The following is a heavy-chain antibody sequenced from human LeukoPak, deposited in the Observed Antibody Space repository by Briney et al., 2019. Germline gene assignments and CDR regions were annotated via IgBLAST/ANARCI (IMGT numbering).Heavy chain of an antibody. J-gene: IGHJ3*02. V-gene: IGHV3-21*01. CDR3: ARERPTYYYYDSRNDAFDI. CDR1: GFTFSNYT. D-gene: IGHD3-22*01. Sequence: GGSLRLSCAASGFTFSNYTMNWVRQAPGKGLEWVSSIDSSSNFIYYADSVKGRFTISRDDAKNSLYLQMNSLRAEDTAVYYCARERPTYYYYDSRNDAFDIWGQGTMVTVSS. CDR2: IDSSSNFI.